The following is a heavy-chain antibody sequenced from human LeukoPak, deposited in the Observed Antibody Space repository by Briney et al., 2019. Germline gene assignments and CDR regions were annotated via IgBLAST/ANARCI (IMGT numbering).Heavy chain of an antibody. J-gene: IGHJ4*02. CDR2: IYYSGST. V-gene: IGHV4-61*01. Sequence: SETLSLTCTVSGGSISSSSYYWSWIRQPPGKGLEWIGYIYYSGSTNYNPSLKSRVTISVDTSKNQFSLKLGSVTAADTAVYYCARAQPKTFVLLPGRFDYWGQGTLVTVSS. CDR3: ARAQPKTFVLLPGRFDY. D-gene: IGHD3-10*01. CDR1: GGSISSSSYY.